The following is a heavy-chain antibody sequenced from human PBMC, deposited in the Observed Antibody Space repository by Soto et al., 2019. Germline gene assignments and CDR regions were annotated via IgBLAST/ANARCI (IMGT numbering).Heavy chain of an antibody. CDR2: VYNSGRT. V-gene: IGHV4-4*07. J-gene: IGHJ6*02. D-gene: IGHD3-10*01. CDR1: GDSLIGYY. Sequence: SETLSLTCSVSGDSLIGYYWSWIRQPAGKGLEWIGRVYNSGRTNSNPSLKDRVTMSVDLSKNQFSLKMTSVTAADTAVCYCARDRLESLTYGIDVWGQGTTVTVSS. CDR3: ARDRLESLTYGIDV.